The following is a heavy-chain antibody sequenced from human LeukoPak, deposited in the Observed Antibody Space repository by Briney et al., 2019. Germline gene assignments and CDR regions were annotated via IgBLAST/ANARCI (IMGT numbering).Heavy chain of an antibody. J-gene: IGHJ4*02. CDR2: IYSGGST. Sequence: PGGSLRLSCSASGFTFSSYAMHWVRQAPGKGLEWVSVIYSGGSTYYADSVKGRFTISRDNSKNTLYLQMNSLRAEDTAVYYCARLIAAAGTEYFDYWGQGTLVTVSS. CDR1: GFTFSSYA. CDR3: ARLIAAAGTEYFDY. D-gene: IGHD6-13*01. V-gene: IGHV3-53*01.